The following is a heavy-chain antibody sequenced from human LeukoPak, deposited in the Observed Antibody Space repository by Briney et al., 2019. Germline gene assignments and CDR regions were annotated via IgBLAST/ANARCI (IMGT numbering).Heavy chain of an antibody. D-gene: IGHD1-26*01. CDR2: INHSGST. CDR3: ASGIVGATIGYYYYYMDV. V-gene: IGHV4-34*01. Sequence: PSETLSLTCAVYGGSYSGYYWSWIRQPPGQGLEWIGEINHSGSTNYNPSLKSRVTISVDTSKNQFSLKLSSVTAADTAVYYCASGIVGATIGYYYYYMDVWGKGTTVTVSS. CDR1: GGSYSGYY. J-gene: IGHJ6*03.